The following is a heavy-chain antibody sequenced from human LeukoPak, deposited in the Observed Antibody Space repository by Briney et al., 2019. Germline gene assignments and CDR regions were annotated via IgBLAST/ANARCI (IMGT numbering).Heavy chain of an antibody. J-gene: IGHJ4*02. D-gene: IGHD2-15*01. Sequence: SETLSLTCSVSGGSISSYYWNWIRQPPGKGVKWIGYIHYSGNTNYNPSLKSRVTISADTPKNQFSLKLSSVTAADTAVYYCARGYCSGGSCPNFDYWGQGTLVTVSS. CDR3: ARGYCSGGSCPNFDY. CDR2: IHYSGNT. CDR1: GGSISSYY. V-gene: IGHV4-59*01.